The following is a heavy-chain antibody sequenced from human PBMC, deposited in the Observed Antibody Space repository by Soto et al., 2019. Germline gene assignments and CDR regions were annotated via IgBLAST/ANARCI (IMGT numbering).Heavy chain of an antibody. CDR1: GFTFSGFG. V-gene: IGHV3-33*01. Sequence: QVQLVESGGGVVQPGTSLRLSCEASGFTFSGFGMHWVRQAPGKGLEWVAVIWYDGSKKYYADCVKGRFTISRENSKNALYLQMNNLRAEDTAVYYCARGRGGSYGGNSAHFDIWGQGTLVTVSS. CDR2: IWYDGSKK. J-gene: IGHJ3*02. D-gene: IGHD4-17*01. CDR3: ARGRGGSYGGNSAHFDI.